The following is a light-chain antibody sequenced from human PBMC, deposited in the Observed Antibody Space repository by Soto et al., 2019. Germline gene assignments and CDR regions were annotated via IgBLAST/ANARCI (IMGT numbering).Light chain of an antibody. Sequence: EIVLTQSPATLSLSPGERATLSCRASQSVGSFLAWYQQKPGQAPRLLIYDASNRATGIPARFSGSGSGTDFTLTISSLEPEDVAVYYCQQRSNWLTFGGGTKVEIK. CDR2: DAS. CDR1: QSVGSF. V-gene: IGKV3-11*01. CDR3: QQRSNWLT. J-gene: IGKJ4*01.